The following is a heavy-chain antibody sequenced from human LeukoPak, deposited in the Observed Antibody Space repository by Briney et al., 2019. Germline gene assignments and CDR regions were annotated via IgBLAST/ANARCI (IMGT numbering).Heavy chain of an antibody. CDR2: IYVDGST. J-gene: IGHJ4*02. D-gene: IGHD5-24*01. CDR1: GFTVSTNY. CDR3: VRDYDGYNYYFDY. Sequence: GGSLRLSCAASGFTVSTNYMSWVRQAPGKGLEWVSIIYVDGSTYYADSVKGRFTISRDNPKNTLYLQMNSLRAEDTAVYYCVRDYDGYNYYFDYWGQGTLVSVSS. V-gene: IGHV3-53*01.